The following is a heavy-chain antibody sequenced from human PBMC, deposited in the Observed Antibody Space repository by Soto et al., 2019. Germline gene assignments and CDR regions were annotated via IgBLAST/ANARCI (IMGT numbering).Heavy chain of an antibody. CDR2: IYPGDSDT. J-gene: IGHJ6*02. Sequence: PGESLKISCKGSGYSFTSYWIGWVRQMPGKGLECMGIIYPGDSDTRYSPSFQGQVTISADKSISTAYLQWSSLKASDTAMYYCARPTNRGKYYYGMDVWGQGTTVTV. CDR3: ARPTNRGKYYYGMDV. CDR1: GYSFTSYW. V-gene: IGHV5-51*01. D-gene: IGHD2-8*01.